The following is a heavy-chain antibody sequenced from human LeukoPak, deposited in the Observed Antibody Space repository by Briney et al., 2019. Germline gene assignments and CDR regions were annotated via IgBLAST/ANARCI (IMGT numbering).Heavy chain of an antibody. CDR2: IRQDGAEK. J-gene: IGHJ4*02. V-gene: IGHV3-7*01. D-gene: IGHD6-19*01. CDR1: GFTFSSYS. Sequence: GGSLRLSCAASGFTFSSYSMNWVRQAPGKGLEWVANIRQDGAEKYYVDSVKGRFTISRDNAKNSLYLQMNSLRAEDTAVYYCAKVPIPYSSGWYLNYWGQGTLVTVSS. CDR3: AKVPIPYSSGWYLNY.